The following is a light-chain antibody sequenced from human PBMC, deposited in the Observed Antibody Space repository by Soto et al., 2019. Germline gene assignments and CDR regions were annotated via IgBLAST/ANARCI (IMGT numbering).Light chain of an antibody. CDR2: GNR. J-gene: IGLJ3*02. Sequence: QSVLTQPPSVSGAPGQRVTISCTGNNSNLGAGYDVHWYQQLPGAAPKLVVFGNRNRPSGVPERFSGSKSGTSASLAINGLQAEDEADYYCQAYDYSLTAFVFGGGTKLTVL. CDR3: QAYDYSLTAFV. V-gene: IGLV1-40*01. CDR1: NSNLGAGYD.